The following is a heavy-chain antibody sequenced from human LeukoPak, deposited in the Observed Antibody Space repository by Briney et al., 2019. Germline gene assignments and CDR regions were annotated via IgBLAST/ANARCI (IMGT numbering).Heavy chain of an antibody. D-gene: IGHD3-16*01. J-gene: IGHJ3*02. CDR3: ARDVRGDAFDI. Sequence: GGSLRLSCAASGFTFSSYSMNWVRQAPGKGLEWVSSISSSSSYIYYADSVKGRFTISRDNAKNSLYLQMNSLRAEHTAVYYCARDVRGDAFDIWGQGTMVTVSS. CDR1: GFTFSSYS. V-gene: IGHV3-21*01. CDR2: ISSSSSYI.